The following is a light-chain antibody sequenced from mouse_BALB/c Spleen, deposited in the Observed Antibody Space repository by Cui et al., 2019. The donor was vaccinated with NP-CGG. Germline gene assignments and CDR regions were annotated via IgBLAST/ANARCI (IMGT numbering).Light chain of an antibody. Sequence: QAVVSQESALTTLPGETVTLTCRSNTGAVTTSNYANWVQEKPDHLFTGLIGGTNNRAPGVPARFSGSLIGDKAALTITGAQTEDEAVYFCALWYSNHWVFGGGTKLTVL. CDR3: ALWYSNHWV. CDR2: GTN. J-gene: IGLJ1*01. CDR1: TGAVTTSNY. V-gene: IGLV1*01.